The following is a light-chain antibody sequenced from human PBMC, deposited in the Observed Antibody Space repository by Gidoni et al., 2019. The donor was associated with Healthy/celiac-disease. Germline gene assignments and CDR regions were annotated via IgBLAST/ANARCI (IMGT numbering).Light chain of an antibody. V-gene: IGKV3-15*01. CDR3: QPYNPWPLT. J-gene: IGKJ4*01. CDR1: QSVSSN. Sequence: EIVRTRTPATLAVSPGERATHSCRASQSVSSNVAWYQQTPGQAPRLLIYGASTRATGIPARFSGSGSGTEFTLTISILQSADFAVYYCQPYNPWPLTFXGXTKVEIK. CDR2: GAS.